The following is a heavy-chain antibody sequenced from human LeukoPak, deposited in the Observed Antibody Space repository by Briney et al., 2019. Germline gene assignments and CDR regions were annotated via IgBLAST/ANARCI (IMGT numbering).Heavy chain of an antibody. CDR2: IWYDGSDK. D-gene: IGHD3-10*01. J-gene: IGHJ4*02. CDR1: GFTFSSYG. CDR3: ARGLYYGSGSPIDY. V-gene: IGHV3-33*01. Sequence: PGRSLRLSCAASGFTFSSYGMYWVRQAPGKGPEWVAVIWYDGSDKYYADSVKGRFTISRDNSKNTLYMQMNSLRADDTAVYYCARGLYYGSGSPIDYWGQGTLVTVSS.